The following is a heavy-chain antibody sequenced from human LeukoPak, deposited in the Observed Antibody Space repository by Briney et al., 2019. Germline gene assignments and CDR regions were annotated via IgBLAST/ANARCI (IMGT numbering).Heavy chain of an antibody. CDR2: IYYSGST. CDR1: GGSISSYY. D-gene: IGHD1-26*01. CDR3: ARVLTWGELVDY. Sequence: SETLSLTCTVSGGSISSYYWSWIRQPPGKGLEWIGSIYYSGSTYYNPSLKSRVTISVDTSKNQFSLKLSSVTAADTAVYYCARVLTWGELVDYWGQGTLVTVSS. J-gene: IGHJ4*02. V-gene: IGHV4-39*07.